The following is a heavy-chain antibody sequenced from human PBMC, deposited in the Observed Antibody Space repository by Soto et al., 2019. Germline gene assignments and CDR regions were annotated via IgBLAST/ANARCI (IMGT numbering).Heavy chain of an antibody. CDR2: IYYSGST. Sequence: KTSETLSLTCTVSGGSISSYYWSWIRQPPGKGLEWIGYIYYSGSTNYNPSLKSRVTISVDTSKNQFSLKLSSVTAADTAVYYCARLLGVVATIHPQRENWFDPWGQGTLVTVSS. D-gene: IGHD5-12*01. J-gene: IGHJ5*02. V-gene: IGHV4-59*08. CDR3: ARLLGVVATIHPQRENWFDP. CDR1: GGSISSYY.